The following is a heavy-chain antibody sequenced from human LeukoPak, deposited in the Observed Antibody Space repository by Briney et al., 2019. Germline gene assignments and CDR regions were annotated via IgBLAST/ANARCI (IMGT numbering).Heavy chain of an antibody. CDR2: ISWNSGSI. Sequence: SLRLSCAASRFTFSNYAMSWVRQAPGKGLEWVSGISWNSGSIGYADSVKGRFTISRDNAKNSLYLQMNSLRAEDTALYYCAKVEYGDYGAFDYWGQGTLVTVSS. D-gene: IGHD4-17*01. CDR3: AKVEYGDYGAFDY. CDR1: RFTFSNYA. V-gene: IGHV3-9*01. J-gene: IGHJ4*02.